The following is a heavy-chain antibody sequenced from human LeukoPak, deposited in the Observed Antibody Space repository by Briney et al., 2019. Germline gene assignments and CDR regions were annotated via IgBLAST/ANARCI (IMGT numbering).Heavy chain of an antibody. CDR3: ARGVVAAHPDY. CDR1: GYRFTSYW. J-gene: IGHJ4*02. Sequence: RPGESLRISCKGSGYRFTSYWIRRVRQMPGKGLERMGRIDPSDSYTNYSPSFQGHVTISANKSISTAYLQWSSLKASDTAMYYCARGVVAAHPDYWGQGTLVTVSS. D-gene: IGHD2-15*01. V-gene: IGHV5-10-1*01. CDR2: IDPSDSYT.